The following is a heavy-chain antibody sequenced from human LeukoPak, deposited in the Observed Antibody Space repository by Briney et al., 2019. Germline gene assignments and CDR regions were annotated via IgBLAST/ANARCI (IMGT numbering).Heavy chain of an antibody. J-gene: IGHJ3*01. CDR1: GITFSNSW. Sequence: PGGSLRLSCTTSGITFSNSWMSWVRQAPGKGLEWVATIRPDGSEGYYADSVRGRFTISRDNSKNTLYLQMNSLRADDTAVYYCAMKAVPRPRLYDAFDFWGQGTVVTVSS. V-gene: IGHV3-7*03. CDR2: IRPDGSEG. D-gene: IGHD2-2*02. CDR3: AMKAVPRPRLYDAFDF.